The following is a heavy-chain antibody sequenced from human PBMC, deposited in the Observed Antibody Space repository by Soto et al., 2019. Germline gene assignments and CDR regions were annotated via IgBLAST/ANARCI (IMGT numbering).Heavy chain of an antibody. J-gene: IGHJ4*01. CDR2: IYWNDDN. CDR1: GFSLSTTGEG. V-gene: IGHV2-5*01. D-gene: IGHD3-22*01. Sequence: SGPTLVNPRQTLTLACVFSGFSLSTTGEGVAWIRQPPGKALEWLALIYWNDDNRYSPSLKSRLTVTKDTSKNRVVLTMTNIDPEDTATYFFAAQPSLSLYGTSGYIFDNWG. CDR3: AAQPSLSLYGTSGYIFDN.